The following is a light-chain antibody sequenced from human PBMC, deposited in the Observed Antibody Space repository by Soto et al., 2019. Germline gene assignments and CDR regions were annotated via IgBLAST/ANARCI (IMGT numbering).Light chain of an antibody. CDR1: QSVSIY. Sequence: ETLLTQSPATLSLSPGERATLSCRASQSVSIYLAWYQQKPGQAPRLLIYDTSKRAPGIPARFSGSESGTDFTLTISSLEPEDFAVYYCQQRSNWLFGPGTKVDIK. V-gene: IGKV3-11*01. CDR2: DTS. CDR3: QQRSNWL. J-gene: IGKJ3*01.